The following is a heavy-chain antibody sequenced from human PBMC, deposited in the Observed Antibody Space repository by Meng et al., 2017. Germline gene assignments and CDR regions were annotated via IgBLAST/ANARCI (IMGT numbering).Heavy chain of an antibody. CDR2: INPNSGGT. D-gene: IGHD4-17*01. CDR1: GYTFTGYY. V-gene: IGHV1-2*02. J-gene: IGHJ4*02. Sequence: ASVKVSCKASGYTFTGYYMHWVRQAPGQGLEWMGWINPNSGGTNYAQKFQGRVTISADKSISTAYLQWSSLKASDTAMYYCARSRGDYSRGGYFDYWGQGTLVTVSS. CDR3: ARSRGDYSRGGYFDY.